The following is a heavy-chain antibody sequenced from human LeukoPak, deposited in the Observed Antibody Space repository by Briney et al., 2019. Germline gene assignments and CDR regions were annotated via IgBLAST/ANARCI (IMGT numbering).Heavy chain of an antibody. D-gene: IGHD3-10*01. CDR2: IYTSGST. Sequence: PSQTLSLTCTVSGGSISSGSYYWSWIRQPAGKGLEWIGRIYTSGSTNYNPSLKSRVTISVDTSKNQFSLKLSSVTAADTAVYYCARGSFARGVIPTDYWGQGTLVTVSS. CDR1: GGSISSGSYY. J-gene: IGHJ4*02. V-gene: IGHV4-61*02. CDR3: ARGSFARGVIPTDY.